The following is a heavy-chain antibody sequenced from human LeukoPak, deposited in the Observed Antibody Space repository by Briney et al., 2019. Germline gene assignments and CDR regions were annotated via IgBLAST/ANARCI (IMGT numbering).Heavy chain of an antibody. Sequence: GGSLRLSCAASGFTFSSYGMHWVRQAPSKGLEWVAVIWYDGSNKYYADSVKGRFTISRDNSKNTLYLQMNSLRAEDTAVYYCARYDILTGYHSYAFHGAFDIWGRGTMVTVSS. CDR1: GFTFSSYG. J-gene: IGHJ3*02. V-gene: IGHV3-33*01. D-gene: IGHD3-9*01. CDR3: ARYDILTGYHSYAFHGAFDI. CDR2: IWYDGSNK.